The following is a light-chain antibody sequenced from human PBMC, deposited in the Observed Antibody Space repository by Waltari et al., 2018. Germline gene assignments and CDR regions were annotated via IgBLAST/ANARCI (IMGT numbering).Light chain of an antibody. CDR2: KAS. Sequence: DIQLTQSPSALSASVGDGVTITCRASQNINVWLAWYQQKPGKAPNLLIYKASTLESGVRSRVSGSGSGTDFTLIISSLQPDDSATYYCQQYNAFPLTFGGGTKVEIK. V-gene: IGKV1-5*03. CDR1: QNINVW. J-gene: IGKJ4*01. CDR3: QQYNAFPLT.